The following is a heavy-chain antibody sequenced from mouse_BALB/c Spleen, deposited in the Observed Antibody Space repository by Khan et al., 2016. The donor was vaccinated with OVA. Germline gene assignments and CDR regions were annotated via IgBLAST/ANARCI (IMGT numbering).Heavy chain of an antibody. J-gene: IGHJ4*01. CDR2: INPRSSYT. CDR1: GYTFTSNT. Sequence: VQLQQSGAELARPGASVKMSCKASGYTFTSNTMHWVKQRPGQGLEWIGYINPRSSYTNYNQKFKDKATFTADKSSSTAYMQLSSLTSEDSAVYYCARRTTDYAMDYWGQGTSVTVSS. D-gene: IGHD2-14*01. CDR3: ARRTTDYAMDY. V-gene: IGHV1-4*01.